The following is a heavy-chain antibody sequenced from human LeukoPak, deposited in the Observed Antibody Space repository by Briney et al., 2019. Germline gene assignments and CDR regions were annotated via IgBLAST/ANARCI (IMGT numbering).Heavy chain of an antibody. D-gene: IGHD3-10*01. CDR1: GFTFSSYS. CDR3: ARDGPEGSYTYDAFDI. V-gene: IGHV3-21*01. J-gene: IGHJ3*02. CDR2: ISSSSSYI. Sequence: PGGSLRLSCAASGFTFSSYSMNWVRQAPGKGLEWVSSISSSSSYIYYAVSVKGRFTISRDNAKNSLYLQMNSLRAEDTAVYYCARDGPEGSYTYDAFDIWGQGTMVTVSS.